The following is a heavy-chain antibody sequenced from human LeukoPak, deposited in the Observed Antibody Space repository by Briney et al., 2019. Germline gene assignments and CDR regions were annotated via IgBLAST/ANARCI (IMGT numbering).Heavy chain of an antibody. CDR1: GYTFISYD. V-gene: IGHV1-8*01. Sequence: ASVKVSCTASGYTFISYDIIWVRQATGQGLEWMGWMNPNSGNTGYAQKFQGRVTITRNTSISTAYMELSSLKSEDTAVYYCARSSSGWYNWFDPWGQGTLVTVSS. CDR2: MNPNSGNT. CDR3: ARSSSGWYNWFDP. J-gene: IGHJ5*02. D-gene: IGHD6-19*01.